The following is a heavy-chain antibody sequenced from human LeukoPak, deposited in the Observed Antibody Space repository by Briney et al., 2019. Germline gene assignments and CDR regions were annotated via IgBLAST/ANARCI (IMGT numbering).Heavy chain of an antibody. CDR1: GFTFSSYA. Sequence: PGGSLRLSCAASGFTFSSYAMSWVRRAPGKGLEWVSAISGSGGSTYYADSVKGRFTISRDNSRNTLYLQMNSLRAEDTAVYYCAKDLKPYYYGSGSEMEGGPNDAFDIWGQGTMVTVSS. J-gene: IGHJ3*02. D-gene: IGHD3-10*01. V-gene: IGHV3-23*01. CDR3: AKDLKPYYYGSGSEMEGGPNDAFDI. CDR2: ISGSGGST.